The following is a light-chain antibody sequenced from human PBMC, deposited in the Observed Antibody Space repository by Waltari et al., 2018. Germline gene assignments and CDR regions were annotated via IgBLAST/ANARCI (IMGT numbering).Light chain of an antibody. V-gene: IGLV1-36*01. CDR2: YDD. CDR3: AAWDDSLNGVV. CDR1: RANIGNNV. Sequence: QSLLTQPPSVSEAPGQRVTISCSGSRANIGNNVLNWYQQLPGKPPKLLIYYDDLLPSGLSARFSGSKSGTSASLAISGLQSEDEADYYCAAWDDSLNGVVFGGGTKLTVL. J-gene: IGLJ3*02.